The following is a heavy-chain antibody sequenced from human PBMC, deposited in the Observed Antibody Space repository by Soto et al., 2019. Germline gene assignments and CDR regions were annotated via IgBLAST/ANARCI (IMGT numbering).Heavy chain of an antibody. D-gene: IGHD6-13*01. V-gene: IGHV3-7*01. J-gene: IGHJ4*02. CDR3: ARLYSSSWYAEQHDY. CDR1: GFTFSTYW. Sequence: GGSLRLSCAASGFTFSTYWMSWVRQAPGKGLEWVANIRQDGSEKYYVDSVKGRFTISRDNVKNSLYLQMNSLRAEDTAVYYCARLYSSSWYAEQHDYCGQGSLVTVSA. CDR2: IRQDGSEK.